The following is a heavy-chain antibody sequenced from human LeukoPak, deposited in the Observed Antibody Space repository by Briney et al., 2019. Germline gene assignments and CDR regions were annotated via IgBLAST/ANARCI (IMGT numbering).Heavy chain of an antibody. Sequence: ASVKVSCKASGYTFTSYDTNWVRQATGQGLEWMGWMNPNSGNTGYAQKFQGRVTITRNTSISTAYMELSRLRSDDTAVYYCARDAVYSSGSNWFDPWGQGTLVTVSS. CDR1: GYTFTSYD. CDR2: MNPNSGNT. J-gene: IGHJ5*02. D-gene: IGHD6-19*01. CDR3: ARDAVYSSGSNWFDP. V-gene: IGHV1-8*03.